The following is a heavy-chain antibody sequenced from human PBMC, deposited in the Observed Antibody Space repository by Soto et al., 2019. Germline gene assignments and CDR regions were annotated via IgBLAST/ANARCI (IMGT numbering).Heavy chain of an antibody. V-gene: IGHV4-4*02. D-gene: IGHD3-3*02. CDR3: AARHFWSRPWTDRRLDY. J-gene: IGHJ4*02. CDR2: ISHSGNT. CDR1: SDCINSSHW. Sequence: PSDTLYLTCVISSDCINSSHWWNWVRQPPEKGLEWIGQISHSGNTSYNPSLTSRVTISVDKSKSHFSLNLTSVTAADTAVYYCAARHFWSRPWTDRRLDYWGQGTLVTVSS.